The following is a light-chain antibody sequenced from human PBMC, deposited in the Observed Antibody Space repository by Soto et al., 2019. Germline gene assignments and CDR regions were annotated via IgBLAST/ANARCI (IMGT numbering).Light chain of an antibody. J-gene: IGKJ2*02. CDR3: QQADTFPRT. CDR1: QGVSTY. Sequence: DIQMTQSPSAVSASVGDSVTITCRASQGVSTYLAWYQQKPGKAPNLLIFAATTLQSGVPSMFSGSVSGTDFTLTITSVKPEDLASYYCQQADTFPRTFGKGTKLEIK. V-gene: IGKV1-12*01. CDR2: AAT.